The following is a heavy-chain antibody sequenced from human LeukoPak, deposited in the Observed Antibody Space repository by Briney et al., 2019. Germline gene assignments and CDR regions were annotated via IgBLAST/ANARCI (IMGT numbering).Heavy chain of an antibody. D-gene: IGHD3-16*02. CDR1: GYTFTGYY. Sequence: ASVKVSCKASGYTFTGYYMHWVRQAPGQGLEWMGWINPNSGGTNYAQKFQGRVTMTRDTSISTAYMELSRLRSDDTAVYYCARDARDHPSRLRLGELSQNYYYYYYMDVWGKGTTVTISS. CDR2: INPNSGGT. V-gene: IGHV1-2*02. CDR3: ARDARDHPSRLRLGELSQNYYYYYYMDV. J-gene: IGHJ6*03.